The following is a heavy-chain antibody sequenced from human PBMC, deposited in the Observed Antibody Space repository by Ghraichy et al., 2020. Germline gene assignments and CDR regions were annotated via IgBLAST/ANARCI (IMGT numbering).Heavy chain of an antibody. D-gene: IGHD6-13*01. J-gene: IGHJ5*02. CDR1: GYSFTSYW. Sequence: GESLNISCKGSGYSFTSYWIGWVRQMPGKGLEWMGIIYPGDSDTRYSPSFQGQVTISANKSISTAYLQWSSLKASDTAMYYCARVAGAAGPGGGSIINWFDPWGQGTLVTVSS. CDR3: ARVAGAAGPGGGSIINWFDP. V-gene: IGHV5-51*01. CDR2: IYPGDSDT.